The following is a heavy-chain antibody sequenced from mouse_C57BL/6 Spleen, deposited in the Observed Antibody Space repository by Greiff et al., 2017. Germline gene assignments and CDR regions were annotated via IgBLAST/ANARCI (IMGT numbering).Heavy chain of an antibody. CDR2: ISGGGGNT. Sequence: EVQLVESGGGLVKPGGSLKLSCAASGFTFSSYTMSWVRQTPEKRLEWVATISGGGGNTYYPDSVKGRFTISRDNAKNTLYLQMSSLRSEDTALYYCATTVVPHYYAMDYWGQGTSVTVSS. D-gene: IGHD1-1*01. CDR1: GFTFSSYT. CDR3: ATTVVPHYYAMDY. J-gene: IGHJ4*01. V-gene: IGHV5-9*01.